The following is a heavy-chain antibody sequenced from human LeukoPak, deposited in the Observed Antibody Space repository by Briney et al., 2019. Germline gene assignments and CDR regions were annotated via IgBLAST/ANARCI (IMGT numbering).Heavy chain of an antibody. CDR1: GFTFSSYA. J-gene: IGHJ4*02. D-gene: IGHD2-8*01. V-gene: IGHV3-21*01. Sequence: PGGSLRLSCADSGFTFSSYAMNWVRQAPGKGLEWVSSISSDGNYIYYADSVKGRFTISRDNAENSLYLQMNSLRAEDTAVYYCASGRNGRYYFDYWGQGTLVTVSS. CDR2: ISSDGNYI. CDR3: ASGRNGRYYFDY.